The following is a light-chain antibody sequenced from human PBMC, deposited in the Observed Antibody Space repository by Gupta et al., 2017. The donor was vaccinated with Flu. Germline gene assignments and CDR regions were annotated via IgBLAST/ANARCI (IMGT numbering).Light chain of an antibody. V-gene: IGKV1-5*03. CDR2: RAS. CDR1: QSISNW. J-gene: IGKJ1*01. CDR3: QQYNSFSRGT. Sequence: ERVTITCRASQSISNWLAWHQQKPGKAPKLLIYRASNLESGVPSRFSGSGSGTEFTLTISSLQPDDFATYYCQQYNSFSRGTFGQGTRVEIK.